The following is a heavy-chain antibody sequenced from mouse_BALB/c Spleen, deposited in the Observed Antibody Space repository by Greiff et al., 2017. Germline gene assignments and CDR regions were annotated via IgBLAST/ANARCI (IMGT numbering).Heavy chain of an antibody. CDR1: GFNIKDTY. V-gene: IGHV14-3*02. CDR2: IDPANGNT. Sequence: EVQLQESGAELVKPGASVKLSCTASGFNIKDTYMHWVKQRPEQGLEWIGRIDPANGNTKYDPKFQGKATITADTSSNTAYLQLSSLTSEDTAVYYCARIRGGYSYAMDYWGQGTSVTVSS. CDR3: ARIRGGYSYAMDY. D-gene: IGHD2-3*01. J-gene: IGHJ4*01.